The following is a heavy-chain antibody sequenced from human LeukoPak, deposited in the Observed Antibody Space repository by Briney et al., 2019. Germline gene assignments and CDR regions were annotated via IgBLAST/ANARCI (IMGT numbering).Heavy chain of an antibody. Sequence: PGGSLRLSCAASGLTFSSYSMNWVRQAPGKGREWVSSISSSSSYIYYADSVKGRFTISRDNAKNSLYLQMNSLRAEDTAVYYCARPLSYDFWSGSSYWGQGTLVTVSS. CDR3: ARPLSYDFWSGSSY. D-gene: IGHD3-3*01. CDR1: GLTFSSYS. CDR2: ISSSSSYI. V-gene: IGHV3-21*01. J-gene: IGHJ4*02.